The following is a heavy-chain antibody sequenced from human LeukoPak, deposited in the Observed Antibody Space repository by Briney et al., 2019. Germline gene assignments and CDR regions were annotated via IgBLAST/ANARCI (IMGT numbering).Heavy chain of an antibody. D-gene: IGHD2/OR15-2a*01. CDR3: ARDHSNSRGISPH. CDR1: GVTVNSNY. J-gene: IGHJ4*02. Sequence: SGGSLRLSCVVSGVTVNSNYMSWVRQAPGKGLECVAVIYNGGTTYYADSVKGRFTISTGNSKNTLYLEMNSLRADDTAVYFCARDHSNSRGISPHWGQGTQVTVSS. CDR2: IYNGGTT. V-gene: IGHV3-66*01.